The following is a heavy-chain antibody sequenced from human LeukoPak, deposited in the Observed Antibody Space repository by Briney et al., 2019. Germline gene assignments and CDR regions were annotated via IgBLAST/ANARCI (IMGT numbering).Heavy chain of an antibody. V-gene: IGHV3-11*01. CDR2: ISRSGTTI. CDR1: EFTLRDYY. J-gene: IGHJ4*02. Sequence: GGSLRLSCAASEFTLRDYYMSWIRRAPGKGLEGVSYISRSGTTIPYADSVKGRFTISRDNAKNSLYMQMNSLRADDTAVYFCARDKFETSGCFDYWGQGALVTVSS. D-gene: IGHD6-19*01. CDR3: ARDKFETSGCFDY.